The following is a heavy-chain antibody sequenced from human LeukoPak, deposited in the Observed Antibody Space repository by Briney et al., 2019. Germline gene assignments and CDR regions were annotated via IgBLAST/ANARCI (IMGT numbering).Heavy chain of an antibody. CDR1: GGSIINYY. J-gene: IGHJ6*03. CDR3: ARLKYYDSTGYSPGYYMDV. CDR2: IYITGST. D-gene: IGHD3-22*01. V-gene: IGHV4-4*07. Sequence: SETLSLTCTVSGGSIINYYWSWIRQSAGTGLEWVGRIYITGSTNNNPSLQSRLSMSVDTSKNQFSLRLTSVSAADTTLYYSARLKYYDSTGYSPGYYMDVWGKGITVTVSS.